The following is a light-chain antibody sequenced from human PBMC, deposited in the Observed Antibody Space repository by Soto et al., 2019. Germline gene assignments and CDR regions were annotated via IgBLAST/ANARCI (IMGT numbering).Light chain of an antibody. Sequence: QSVLTQSPSGSASLGASVKLTCTLISGHSSYAIAWHQQQPEKGPRYLMKLNSDGSHSKGDGIPDRFSGSSSGAERYLTISSLQSEDEADYYCQTWGTGIPWVFGGGTKLTVL. V-gene: IGLV4-69*01. CDR3: QTWGTGIPWV. J-gene: IGLJ3*02. CDR1: SGHSSYA. CDR2: LNSDGSH.